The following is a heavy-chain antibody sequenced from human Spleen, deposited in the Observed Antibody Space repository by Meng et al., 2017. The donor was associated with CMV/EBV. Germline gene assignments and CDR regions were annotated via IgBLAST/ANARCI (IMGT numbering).Heavy chain of an antibody. J-gene: IGHJ4*02. Sequence: ASVKVSCKASGYTFTIYGINWVRQAPGQGLEWVGWMNPNSVNTGYSQKFQGRVTMTTNTSISTAYLELSSLRSEDTAVYYCARGRIKYDYWGQGTPVTVSS. V-gene: IGHV1-8*01. CDR2: MNPNSVNT. CDR3: ARGRIKYDY. D-gene: IGHD5-24*01. CDR1: GYTFTIYG.